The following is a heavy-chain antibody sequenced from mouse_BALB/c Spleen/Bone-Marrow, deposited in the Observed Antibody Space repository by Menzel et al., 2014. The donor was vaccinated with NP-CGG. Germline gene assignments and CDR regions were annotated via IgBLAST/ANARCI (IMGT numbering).Heavy chain of an antibody. Sequence: EVQLVASGGGLVQPGGSLRLSCATSGFTFTDYYMSWVRQPPGKALEWLGFIRNKPNGYTTEYSASVKGRFTISRDNSQSILYLQMNTLRAEDSATYYCARDDYGRGYWGQGTTLTVSS. CDR2: IRNKPNGYTT. J-gene: IGHJ2*01. D-gene: IGHD1-1*01. CDR3: ARDDYGRGY. CDR1: GFTFTDYY. V-gene: IGHV7-3*02.